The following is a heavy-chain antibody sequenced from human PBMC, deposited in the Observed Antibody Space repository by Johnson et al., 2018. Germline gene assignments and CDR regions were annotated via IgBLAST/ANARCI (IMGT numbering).Heavy chain of an antibody. V-gene: IGHV3-30*18. CDR2: ISHDGSNK. Sequence: QVQLVESGGGVVQPGRSLRLSCAASGFTFSSYGMHWVRQAPGKGLEWVAVISHDGSNKYYVDSVKGRFTISRDNSKNTLYLQMNSLRADDTAVYYCAKDPSRGSYPEYFQHWRQGTLVTVSA. J-gene: IGHJ1*01. D-gene: IGHD1-26*01. CDR3: AKDPSRGSYPEYFQH. CDR1: GFTFSSYG.